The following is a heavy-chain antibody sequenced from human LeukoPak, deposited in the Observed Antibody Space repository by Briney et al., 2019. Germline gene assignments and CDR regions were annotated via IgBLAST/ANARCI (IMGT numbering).Heavy chain of an antibody. CDR3: ASSREMATTLAIDY. Sequence: ASVKVSCKASGYTFTSYGISWVRQAPGQGLEWMGWISAYNGNTNYAQKLQGRVTMTTDTSTTTAYMELRSLRSDDTAVYYCASSREMATTLAIDYWGQGTLVTVSS. CDR1: GYTFTSYG. CDR2: ISAYNGNT. J-gene: IGHJ4*02. D-gene: IGHD5-24*01. V-gene: IGHV1-18*01.